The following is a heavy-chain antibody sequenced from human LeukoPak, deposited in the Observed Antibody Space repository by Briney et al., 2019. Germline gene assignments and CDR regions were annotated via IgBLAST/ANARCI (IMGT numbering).Heavy chain of an antibody. CDR3: AKGVSFIYYFDY. J-gene: IGHJ4*02. Sequence: GGSLRLSCAASGFTFSSYAMHWVRQAPGKGLEWVAVISYDGSNKYYADSVKGRFTIFRDNSKNTLYLQMNSLRAEDTAVYYCAKGVSFIYYFDYWGQGTLVTVSS. CDR1: GFTFSSYA. CDR2: ISYDGSNK. V-gene: IGHV3-30-3*01. D-gene: IGHD1-26*01.